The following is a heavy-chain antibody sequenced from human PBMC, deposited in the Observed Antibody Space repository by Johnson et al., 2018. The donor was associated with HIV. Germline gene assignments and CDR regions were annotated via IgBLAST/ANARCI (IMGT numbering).Heavy chain of an antibody. Sequence: VQLVESGGGLIKPGGSLRLSCAASGFTFSNAWMNWVRQAPGKGLEWVGRIKSKTDGGTTDYAAPVKGRFTISRDDSKNTLYLQMNSLKTEDTAVYYCTTDLRRCLQGENAFDIWGQGTMVTVSS. CDR2: IKSKTDGGTT. J-gene: IGHJ3*02. D-gene: IGHD5-24*01. CDR3: TTDLRRCLQGENAFDI. CDR1: GFTFSNAW. V-gene: IGHV3-15*01.